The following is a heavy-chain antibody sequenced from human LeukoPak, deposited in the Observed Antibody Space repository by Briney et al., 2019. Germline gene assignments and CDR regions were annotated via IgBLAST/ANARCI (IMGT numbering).Heavy chain of an antibody. CDR1: GGSISSYY. V-gene: IGHV4-59*08. D-gene: IGHD6-13*01. Sequence: KASETLSLTCTVSGGSISSYYWNWIRQPPGKGLEWIGYINYIRTTDYNPSLKSRVTISLDTSKNRFSLKLSSVTAADTAMYYCARSYSSSDHYYYYYGMDVWGQGTTVTVSS. J-gene: IGHJ6*02. CDR3: ARSYSSSDHYYYYYGMDV. CDR2: INYIRTT.